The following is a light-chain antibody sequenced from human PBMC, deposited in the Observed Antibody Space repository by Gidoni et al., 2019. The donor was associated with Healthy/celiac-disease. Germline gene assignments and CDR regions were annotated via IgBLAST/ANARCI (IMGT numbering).Light chain of an antibody. CDR1: QGMSSY. Sequence: VIWMTQSPSLLSASTGDRVTIRCRMSQGMSSYLAWYQQKPGKAPELLIYAASTLHSGVPSRFSGSGSGTDFTLTISFLQSEDFATYYCQQYYSFPLTFGGGTKVEIK. CDR2: AAS. J-gene: IGKJ4*01. V-gene: IGKV1D-8*01. CDR3: QQYYSFPLT.